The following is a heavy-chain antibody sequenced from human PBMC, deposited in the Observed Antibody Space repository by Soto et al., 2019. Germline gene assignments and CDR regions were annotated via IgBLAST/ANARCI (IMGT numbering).Heavy chain of an antibody. J-gene: IGHJ6*02. V-gene: IGHV3-21*01. Sequence: EVQLVESGGGLVKPGGSGRLSCVASGLMYSSYSMSWVRQAPGKGLEWVAFISLSGSQINYAASVEGRFTISRDNGKNALYLQMNTVRVEDTAIYYSARVISCGGRTCSSVHQYYGMDVWGPGTTVTVSS. CDR2: ISLSGSQI. CDR3: ARVISCGGRTCSSVHQYYGMDV. CDR1: GLMYSSYS. D-gene: IGHD2-21*01.